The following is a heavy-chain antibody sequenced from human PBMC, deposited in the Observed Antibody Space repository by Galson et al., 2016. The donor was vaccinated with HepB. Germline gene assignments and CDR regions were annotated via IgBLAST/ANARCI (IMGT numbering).Heavy chain of an antibody. V-gene: IGHV3-30*04. CDR3: ARSGGAPRAYYYYGLDD. J-gene: IGHJ6*02. Sequence: LRLSCAASGFTFSRYAMNWARQAPGKGLEWMAVILYDGSNKYYADSVKGRFTISRDNSKNTLYLQVNTLRTEDTAVYYCARSGGAPRAYYYYGLDDWGQGTTGTVSS. D-gene: IGHD1-1*01. CDR1: GFTFSRYA. CDR2: ILYDGSNK.